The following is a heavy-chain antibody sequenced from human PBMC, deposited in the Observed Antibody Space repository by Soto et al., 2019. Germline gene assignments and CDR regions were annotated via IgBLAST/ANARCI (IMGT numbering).Heavy chain of an antibody. J-gene: IGHJ4*02. D-gene: IGHD3-22*01. CDR2: INAGNGNT. Sequence: ASVKVSCKASGYTFTSYAMHWVRQAPGQRLEWMGWINAGNGNTKYSQKFQGRVTITRDTSASTAYMELSSLRSEDTAVYYCARAEMYYYYDSSGYSDCWGQGTLVTVSS. CDR1: GYTFTSYA. CDR3: ARAEMYYYYDSSGYSDC. V-gene: IGHV1-3*01.